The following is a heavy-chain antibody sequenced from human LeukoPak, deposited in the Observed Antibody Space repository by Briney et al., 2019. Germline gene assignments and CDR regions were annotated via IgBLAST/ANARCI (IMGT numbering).Heavy chain of an antibody. D-gene: IGHD6-13*01. J-gene: IGHJ4*02. V-gene: IGHV1-18*01. Sequence: ASAKVSCKASGYTFTSYGISWVRQAPGQGLEWMGWIIAYNGNTNYAQKLQGRVTMTTDTSTSTAYMELRSLRSDDTAVYYCARDQVVLAAALLNFDYWGQGTLVTVSS. CDR3: ARDQVVLAAALLNFDY. CDR1: GYTFTSYG. CDR2: IIAYNGNT.